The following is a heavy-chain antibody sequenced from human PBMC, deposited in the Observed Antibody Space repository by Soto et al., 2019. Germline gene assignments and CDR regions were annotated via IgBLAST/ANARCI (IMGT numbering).Heavy chain of an antibody. CDR2: ISYSGST. CDR3: ARGVRYFDWLLPFYLDY. V-gene: IGHV4-59*01. J-gene: IGHJ4*02. CDR1: GGCINSYY. Sequence: SETLSLTCSLAGGCINSYYWSWIRQPPGMGLEWIGCISYSGSTNYNPSLRSRVALSVDTAKNQFSLRLSSVTAADTAVYYCARGVRYFDWLLPFYLDYWGQGNPLT. D-gene: IGHD3-9*01.